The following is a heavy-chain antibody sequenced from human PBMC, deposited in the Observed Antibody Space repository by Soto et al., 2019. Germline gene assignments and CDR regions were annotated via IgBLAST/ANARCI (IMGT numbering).Heavy chain of an antibody. J-gene: IGHJ6*02. D-gene: IGHD6-19*01. CDR2: IIPIFGTA. CDR3: ARETGFSIAVAGTVDYYYGMDV. CDR1: GGTFSSYA. Sequence: ASVKVSCKASGGTFSSYAISWVRQAPGQGLEWMGGIIPIFGTANYAQKFQGRVTITADKSTSTAYMELSSLRSEDTAVYYCARETGFSIAVAGTVDYYYGMDVWGQGTTVTVSS. V-gene: IGHV1-69*06.